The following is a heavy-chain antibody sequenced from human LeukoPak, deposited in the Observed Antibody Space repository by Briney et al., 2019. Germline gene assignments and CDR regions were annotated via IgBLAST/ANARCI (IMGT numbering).Heavy chain of an antibody. CDR3: AEDQYTGNYLAFDI. J-gene: IGHJ3*02. D-gene: IGHD1-26*01. V-gene: IGHV3-23*01. Sequence: GGSLRLSCAASGFTFSSYVMSWVRQAPGKGLEWVSAISASGGSTYYADSAKGRFTISRDNSKNTLYLQMNSLRAEDTAVYSCAEDQYTGNYLAFDIWGQGTMVTVSS. CDR1: GFTFSSYV. CDR2: ISASGGST.